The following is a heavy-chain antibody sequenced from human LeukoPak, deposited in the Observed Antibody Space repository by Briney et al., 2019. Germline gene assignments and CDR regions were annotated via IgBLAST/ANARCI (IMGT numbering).Heavy chain of an antibody. J-gene: IGHJ4*01. CDR3: AKPLSGAFNF. V-gene: IGHV3-23*01. CDR1: GFTFSSYG. Sequence: GGSLRLSCAASGFTFSSYGMNWVRQAPGKGLEWVSVISVSGYTTYYAESVKGRFTISRDNSKNTLYLQMSSLRAEDTAIYYCAKPLSGAFNFWGQGIVVTVAS. CDR2: ISVSGYTT. D-gene: IGHD7-27*01.